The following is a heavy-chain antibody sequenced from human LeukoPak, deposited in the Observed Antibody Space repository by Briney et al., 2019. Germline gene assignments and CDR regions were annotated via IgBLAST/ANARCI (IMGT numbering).Heavy chain of an antibody. CDR2: ISSSGNST. J-gene: IGHJ3*02. CDR3: ATDSPALAFDI. CDR1: GFTFCIYA. Sequence: SGGSLRLSCAASGFTFCIYAMNWVRQAPGKGLEYDSSISSSGNSTYYADSGKGRFTISRDNSKNTLYLQMVSLRADDMAVYYCATDSPALAFDIWGQGTMLTVSS. V-gene: IGHV3-64*02.